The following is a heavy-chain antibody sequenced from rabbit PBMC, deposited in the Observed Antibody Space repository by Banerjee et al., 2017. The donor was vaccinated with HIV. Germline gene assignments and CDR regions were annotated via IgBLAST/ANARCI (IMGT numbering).Heavy chain of an antibody. V-gene: IGHV1S40*01. D-gene: IGHD7-1*01. Sequence: QSLEESGGDLVKPGASLTLTCTASGFSFSRYYYMCWVRQAPGKGLEWIACIYISSGSTYYASWAKGRFTISKTSSTTVTLQMTSLTAADTATYLCARDAGYAGYGYPFNLWGQGTLVTVS. CDR3: ARDAGYAGYGYPFNL. CDR2: IYISSGST. J-gene: IGHJ4*01. CDR1: GFSFSRYYY.